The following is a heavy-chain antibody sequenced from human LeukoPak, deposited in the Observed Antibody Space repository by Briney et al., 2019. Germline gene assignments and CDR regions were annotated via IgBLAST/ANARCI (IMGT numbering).Heavy chain of an antibody. Sequence: SETLSLTCAVSGGSISSGGYSWSWIRQPPGKGLEWIGYIYHSGSTYYNAPLKSRVTISVDRSKNQFSLKLSSVTAADTAVYYCARTIGEYDSSSANNWFDPWGQGTLVTVSS. J-gene: IGHJ5*02. CDR3: ARTIGEYDSSSANNWFDP. CDR1: GGSISSGGYS. V-gene: IGHV4-30-2*01. D-gene: IGHD3-22*01. CDR2: IYHSGST.